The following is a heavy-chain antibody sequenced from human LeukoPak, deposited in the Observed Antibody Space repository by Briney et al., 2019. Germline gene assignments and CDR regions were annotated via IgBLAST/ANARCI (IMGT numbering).Heavy chain of an antibody. V-gene: IGHV3-30-3*01. CDR3: ARDLRYDYGDYSYSY. J-gene: IGHJ4*02. CDR2: ISYDGSNK. D-gene: IGHD4-17*01. CDR1: GFTLSSYA. Sequence: GRSLRLSCAASGFTLSSYAMHWVRQAPGKGLEWVAVISYDGSNKYYADSVKGRFTISRDNSKNTLYLQMNSLRAEDTAVYYCARDLRYDYGDYSYSYWGQGTLVTVSS.